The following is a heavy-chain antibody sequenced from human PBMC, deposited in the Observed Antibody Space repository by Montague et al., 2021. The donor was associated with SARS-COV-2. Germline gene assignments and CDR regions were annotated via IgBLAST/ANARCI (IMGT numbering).Heavy chain of an antibody. CDR2: ISYTGST. CDR3: ARSGDPGTTVTYLY. D-gene: IGHD4-11*01. V-gene: IGHV4-39*07. CDR1: GGSISSSIYY. J-gene: IGHJ4*02. Sequence: SETLSLTCTVSGGSISSSIYYWGWIRQPPGKGLEWIGSISYTGSTYHNPSLKSRVTMSVDTSKNQFSLKLNSVTAADTAMYYCARSGDPGTTVTYLYWGQGTLVTVSS.